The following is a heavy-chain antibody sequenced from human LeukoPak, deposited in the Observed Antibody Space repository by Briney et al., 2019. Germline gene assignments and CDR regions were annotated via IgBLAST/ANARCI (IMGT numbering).Heavy chain of an antibody. Sequence: ASVKVSCKASGYTFNTYVISWVRLAPGQGLEWMGWISAYNGNTNYAQKFQGRVTMTTDTSTSTAYMELRSLGSDDTAVYYCARAVYDSSGYRASYYMDVWGKGTTVTVSS. J-gene: IGHJ6*03. CDR2: ISAYNGNT. V-gene: IGHV1-18*01. CDR1: GYTFNTYV. D-gene: IGHD3-22*01. CDR3: ARAVYDSSGYRASYYMDV.